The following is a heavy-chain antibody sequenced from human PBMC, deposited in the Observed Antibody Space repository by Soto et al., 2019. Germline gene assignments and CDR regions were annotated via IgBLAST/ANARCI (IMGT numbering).Heavy chain of an antibody. Sequence: SETLSLTCTVYGGSISSCGYHWSWILQHPGKGLGWIGYIYYSGSTYYNPSLKSRVTISVDTSKNQFSLKLSSVTAADTAVYYCARDAISATTYSSYYMDVCCKGPTVSV. CDR3: ARDAISATTYSSYYMDV. CDR2: IYYSGST. J-gene: IGHJ6*03. CDR1: GGSISSCGYH. V-gene: IGHV4-31*03. D-gene: IGHD1-26*01.